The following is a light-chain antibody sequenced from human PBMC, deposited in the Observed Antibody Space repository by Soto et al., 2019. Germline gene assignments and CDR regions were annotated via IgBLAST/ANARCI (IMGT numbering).Light chain of an antibody. CDR2: GAS. V-gene: IGKV3-20*01. J-gene: IGKJ1*01. CDR3: QQYGSSSWT. Sequence: EIVLTQSPGTLSLSPGERATLSCRASQSVSSSYLAWYQQKPGQAPRLLIYGASSRATGIPDRFSGSGSGTDFTLTISRLEPEDFAVYYFQQYGSSSWTFGQGTNVEFK. CDR1: QSVSSSY.